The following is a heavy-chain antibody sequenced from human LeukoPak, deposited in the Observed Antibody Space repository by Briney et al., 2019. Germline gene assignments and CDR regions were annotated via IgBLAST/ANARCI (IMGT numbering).Heavy chain of an antibody. CDR3: AKDSSSGWYRLFDY. J-gene: IGHJ4*02. V-gene: IGHV3-9*01. CDR2: ISWNSGSI. D-gene: IGHD6-19*01. CDR1: GFTFDDYS. Sequence: GGSLRLSCAASGFTFDDYSMHWVRQAPGKGLEWVSGISWNSGSIGYADSVKGRFTISRDNAKNSLYLQMNSLRAEDTALYYCAKDSSSGWYRLFDYWGQGTLVTVSS.